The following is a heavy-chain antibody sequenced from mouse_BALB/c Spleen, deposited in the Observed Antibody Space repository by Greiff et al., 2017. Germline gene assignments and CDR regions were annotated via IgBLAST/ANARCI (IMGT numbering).Heavy chain of an antibody. Sequence: EVKVVESGGGLVQPGGSLKLSCAASGFTFSSYTMSWVRQTPEKRLEWVAYISNGGGSTYYPDTVKGRFTISRDNAKNTLYLQMSSLKSEDTAMYYCARDGNLAMDYWGQGTSVTVSS. J-gene: IGHJ4*01. CDR3: ARDGNLAMDY. V-gene: IGHV5-12-2*01. CDR2: ISNGGGST. D-gene: IGHD2-1*01. CDR1: GFTFSSYT.